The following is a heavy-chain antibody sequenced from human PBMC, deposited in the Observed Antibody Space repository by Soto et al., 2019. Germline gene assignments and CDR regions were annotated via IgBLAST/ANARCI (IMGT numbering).Heavy chain of an antibody. CDR3: ARSSKSDYYYYYMDV. V-gene: IGHV6-1*01. J-gene: IGHJ6*03. Sequence: PSQTLSITCAISGDRVSSNSASWNWLRQSPSRGLEWLGRTYYRSKWYNDYAVSVKSRITINPDTSKNQFSLQLNSVTPEDTAVYYCARSSKSDYYYYYMDVWGKGTTVTVSS. CDR1: GDRVSSNSAS. CDR2: TYYRSKWYN.